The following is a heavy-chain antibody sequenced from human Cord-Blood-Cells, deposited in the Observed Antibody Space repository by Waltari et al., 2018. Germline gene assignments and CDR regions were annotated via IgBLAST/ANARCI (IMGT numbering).Heavy chain of an antibody. CDR3: ARHRYYYDSSGYCDY. V-gene: IGHV5-51*01. CDR2: IYPGDSDT. J-gene: IGHJ4*02. Sequence: EVQLVPSGAEVTKPGESLKLSCTGSGSSFTSYWIGWVRPMPGKGLEWMGIIYPGDSDTRYSPSFQGQVTISADKSISTAYLQWSSLKASDTAMYYCARHRYYYDSSGYCDYWGQGTLVTVSS. D-gene: IGHD3-22*01. CDR1: GSSFTSYW.